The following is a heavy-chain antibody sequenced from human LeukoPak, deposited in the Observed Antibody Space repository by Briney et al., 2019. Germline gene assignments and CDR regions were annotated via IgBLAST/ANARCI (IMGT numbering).Heavy chain of an antibody. Sequence: GGSLRLSCAASGFTVSSNYMSWVRQAPGKGLEWVSVIYSGGSTYYADSVKGRFTISRDNSKNTLYLQMNSLRAEDTAVYYCAKDGSRYCSGGSCLYGMDVWGQGTMVTVSS. J-gene: IGHJ6*02. CDR3: AKDGSRYCSGGSCLYGMDV. CDR1: GFTVSSNY. V-gene: IGHV3-53*01. CDR2: IYSGGST. D-gene: IGHD2-15*01.